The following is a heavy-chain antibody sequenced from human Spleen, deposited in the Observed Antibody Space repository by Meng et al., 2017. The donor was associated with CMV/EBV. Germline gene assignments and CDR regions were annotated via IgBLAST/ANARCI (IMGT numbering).Heavy chain of an antibody. CDR3: AKESGYTPGSFDY. CDR1: GFTFSSYG. D-gene: IGHD3-16*02. Sequence: GESLKIYCAAPGFTFSSYGMHWVRQAPGKGLEWVAFIRYDGSNKYYADFVKGRFTIYRDNSKNTLYLQMNSLRAEDTAVYYCAKESGYTPGSFDYWGQGTLVTVSS. J-gene: IGHJ4*02. CDR2: IRYDGSNK. V-gene: IGHV3-30*02.